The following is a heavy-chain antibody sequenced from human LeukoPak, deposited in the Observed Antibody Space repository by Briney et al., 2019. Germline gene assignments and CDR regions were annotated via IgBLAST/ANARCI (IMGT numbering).Heavy chain of an antibody. J-gene: IGHJ4*02. V-gene: IGHV3-23*01. Sequence: PGGYLRLSCTASAFTFSSYAMRWVRQAPGKGLEWVSAISGSGGSTYYADSVKGRFTISRDNSKNTLYLQMNSLRAEDTAVYYCAKGVYSYGYRGAFDYWGQGTLVTVSS. CDR2: ISGSGGST. CDR3: AKGVYSYGYRGAFDY. D-gene: IGHD5-18*01. CDR1: AFTFSSYA.